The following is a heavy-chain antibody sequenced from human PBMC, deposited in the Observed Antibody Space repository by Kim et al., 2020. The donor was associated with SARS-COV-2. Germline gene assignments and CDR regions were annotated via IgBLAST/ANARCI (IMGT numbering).Heavy chain of an antibody. D-gene: IGHD2-2*01. J-gene: IGHJ5*02. Sequence: AQKLQGRVTMTTDTSTSTAYTELGSLRSDDTAVYYCARVVPAAINDWFDPWGQGTLVTVSS. CDR3: ARVVPAAINDWFDP. V-gene: IGHV1-18*01.